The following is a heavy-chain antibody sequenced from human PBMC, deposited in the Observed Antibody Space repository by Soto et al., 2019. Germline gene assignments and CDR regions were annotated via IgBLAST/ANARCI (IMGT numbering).Heavy chain of an antibody. J-gene: IGHJ3*02. Sequence: PGGSLRLSCAASGFTFSNAWMNWVRQAPGKGLEWVGRIKSKTDGGTTDYAAPVKGRFTISRDDSKNTLYLQMNSLKTEDTAVYYCTTDYARAPGRVRFAFDIWGQGTMVTVSS. V-gene: IGHV3-15*07. CDR3: TTDYARAPGRVRFAFDI. D-gene: IGHD3-3*01. CDR1: GFTFSNAW. CDR2: IKSKTDGGTT.